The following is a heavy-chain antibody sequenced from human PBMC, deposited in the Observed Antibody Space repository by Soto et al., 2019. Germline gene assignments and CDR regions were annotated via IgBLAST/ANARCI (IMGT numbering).Heavy chain of an antibody. Sequence: PGGSLRLSCAASGFTFSSYGMHWVRQAPGKGLEWVAVISYDGSNKYYADSVKGRFTISRDNSKNTLYLQMNSLRAEDTAVYYCAKDGRMLYYYDSSGYYDLDSWGQGT. CDR1: GFTFSSYG. CDR3: AKDGRMLYYYDSSGYYDLDS. J-gene: IGHJ4*02. V-gene: IGHV3-30*18. D-gene: IGHD3-22*01. CDR2: ISYDGSNK.